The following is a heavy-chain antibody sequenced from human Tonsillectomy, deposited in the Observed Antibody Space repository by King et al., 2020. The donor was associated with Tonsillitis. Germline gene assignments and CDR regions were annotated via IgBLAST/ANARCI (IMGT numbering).Heavy chain of an antibody. J-gene: IGHJ4*02. CDR2: ISGSGGST. CDR3: AKDPFPFSGWRIYYFDY. V-gene: IGHV3-23*04. D-gene: IGHD6-19*01. Sequence: VQLVESGGGLVQPGGSLRLSCAASGFTFSSYAMSWVRQAPGKGLEWVSAISGSGGSTYYADSVKGRFTISRDNSKNTLYLQMNSLRAEDTAVYYCAKDPFPFSGWRIYYFDYWGQGTLVTVSS. CDR1: GFTFSSYA.